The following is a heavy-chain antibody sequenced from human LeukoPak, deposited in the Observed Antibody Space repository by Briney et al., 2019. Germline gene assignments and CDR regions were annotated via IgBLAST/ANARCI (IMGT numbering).Heavy chain of an antibody. CDR1: GFTFSSYG. CDR2: IRDSGGTT. Sequence: GGSLRLSCAASGFTFSSYGMSWVRQAPGKGLEWVSAIRDSGGTTYYADSVKGRFTISRDNSKNTLYLQMNSLRAEDTAVYYCAKLSDGYYYYMDVWGKGTTVTISS. D-gene: IGHD3-16*02. J-gene: IGHJ6*03. CDR3: AKLSDGYYYYMDV. V-gene: IGHV3-23*01.